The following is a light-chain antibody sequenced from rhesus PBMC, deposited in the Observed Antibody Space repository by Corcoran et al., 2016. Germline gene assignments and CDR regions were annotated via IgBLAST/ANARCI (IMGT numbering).Light chain of an antibody. J-gene: IGKJ1*01. Sequence: DIQMTQSPSSLSASVGDKVTITCRASQCISSWLAWYQQKPGKAPKLLIYAASSLQSGVPSRFSGSGSGTDYTLTISSLQPEDFATYYCQQGYNTPWTFGQGTKVEIK. V-gene: IGKV1-18*01. CDR1: QCISSW. CDR3: QQGYNTPWT. CDR2: AAS.